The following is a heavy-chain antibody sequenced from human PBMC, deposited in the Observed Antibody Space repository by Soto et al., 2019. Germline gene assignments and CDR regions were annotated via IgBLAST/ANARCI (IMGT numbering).Heavy chain of an antibody. Sequence: EVQLLESGGGLVQPGGSLRLSCAASGFTFSSYAMTWVRQAPGKGLEWVSSLSGSAASAYYADSVMGRLSISRDKSRNTLYLQMDSLRAEDTAVYYCAKEFGYSSGYYFDYWGQGTLVTVSS. J-gene: IGHJ4*02. V-gene: IGHV3-23*01. CDR1: GFTFSSYA. D-gene: IGHD2-15*01. CDR2: LSGSAASA. CDR3: AKEFGYSSGYYFDY.